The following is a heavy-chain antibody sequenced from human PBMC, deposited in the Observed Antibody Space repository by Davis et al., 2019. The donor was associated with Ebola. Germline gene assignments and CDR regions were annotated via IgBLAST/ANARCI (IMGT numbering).Heavy chain of an antibody. CDR3: AREGAVADPFDY. D-gene: IGHD6-19*01. CDR1: GYTFTGYY. Sequence: ASVKVSCKASGYTFTGYYMHWVRQAPGQGLEWMGIINPSGGSTSYAQKFQGRVTMTRDTSTSTVYMELSSLRSEDTAVYYCAREGAVADPFDYWGQGTLVTVSS. V-gene: IGHV1-46*01. J-gene: IGHJ4*02. CDR2: INPSGGST.